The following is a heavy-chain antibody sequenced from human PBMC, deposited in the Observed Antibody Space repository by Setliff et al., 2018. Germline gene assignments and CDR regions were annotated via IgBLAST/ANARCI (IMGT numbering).Heavy chain of an antibody. D-gene: IGHD3-16*01. Sequence: PSETLSLTCAVSGASISSSNWWSWVRQPPGKGLEWIGEIYHSGSANYNPSLKSRVSISVDKSKNQFSLKLSSATAADTAVYYCACWGGTVNAFDIWGQGTVVTVSS. J-gene: IGHJ3*02. CDR3: ACWGGTVNAFDI. V-gene: IGHV4-4*02. CDR1: GASISSSNW. CDR2: IYHSGSA.